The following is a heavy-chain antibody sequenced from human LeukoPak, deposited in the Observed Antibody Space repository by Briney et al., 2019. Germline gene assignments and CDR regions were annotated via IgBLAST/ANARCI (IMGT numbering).Heavy chain of an antibody. V-gene: IGHV3-30*18. CDR2: ISYDGSNK. CDR3: AKPESPYYYDSSGYYYEY. CDR1: GFTFRTYG. D-gene: IGHD3-22*01. Sequence: GGSLRLSCAASGFTFRTYGMHWVRQAPGKGLEWVAVISYDGSNKYYADSVKGRFTISRDHSKNTLYLQMNSLRAEDTAVYYCAKPESPYYYDSSGYYYEYWGQGTLVTVSS. J-gene: IGHJ4*02.